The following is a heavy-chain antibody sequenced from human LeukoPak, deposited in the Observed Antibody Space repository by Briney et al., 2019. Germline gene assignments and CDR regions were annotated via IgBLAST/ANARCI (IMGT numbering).Heavy chain of an antibody. V-gene: IGHV1-8*01. Sequence: ASVKVSCKASGYTFTSYDINWVRQATGQGREWMGWMNPNSGNTGYAQKFQGRVTMTRNTSISTAYMELSSLRSEDTAVYYCARGEQAVLRYFDWLQWGQGTLVTVSS. CDR2: MNPNSGNT. J-gene: IGHJ4*02. CDR3: ARGEQAVLRYFDWLQ. CDR1: GYTFTSYD. D-gene: IGHD3-9*01.